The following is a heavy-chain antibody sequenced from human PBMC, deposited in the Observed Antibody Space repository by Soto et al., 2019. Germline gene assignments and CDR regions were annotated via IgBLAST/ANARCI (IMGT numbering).Heavy chain of an antibody. CDR1: GFTFSSFA. Sequence: EVQLVESGGGLVQPGGSLRLSCAASGFTFSSFAMHWVRQAPGKGLEYVSSISGSGDRTKYVNSVRGRFTISRDNSKNTVYLQMGSLRVEDMAVYYCARDVYCTRIDCYHAFNFWGQGTRVTVSP. V-gene: IGHV3-64*01. CDR2: ISGSGDRT. J-gene: IGHJ3*01. D-gene: IGHD2-8*01. CDR3: ARDVYCTRIDCYHAFNF.